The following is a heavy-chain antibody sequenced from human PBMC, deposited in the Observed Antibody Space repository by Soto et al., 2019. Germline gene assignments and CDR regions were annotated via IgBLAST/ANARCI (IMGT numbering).Heavy chain of an antibody. V-gene: IGHV1-18*01. J-gene: IGHJ4*02. CDR2: ISAYNGNT. CDR1: GYTFTSYG. Sequence: QVQLVQSGAEVKKPGASVKVSCKASGYTFTSYGISWVRQAPGQGLEWMGWISAYNGNTNYAQKLQGRVTMTTDTSTSTAYMELRSLRSYATAVYYCTRDYGDYVQSVDFDYWGQGTLVTVSS. CDR3: TRDYGDYVQSVDFDY. D-gene: IGHD4-17*01.